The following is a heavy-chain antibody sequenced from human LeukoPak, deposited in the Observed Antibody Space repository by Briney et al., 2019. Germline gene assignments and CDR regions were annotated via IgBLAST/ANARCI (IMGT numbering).Heavy chain of an antibody. CDR2: IYYSGST. J-gene: IGHJ4*02. CDR3: ARGSIFGVVIGEIDY. D-gene: IGHD3-3*01. V-gene: IGHV4-59*01. Sequence: PSETLSLTCTVSGGSISSYYWSWIRQPPGKGLEWIGYIYYSGSTNYNPSLKSRVTISVDTSKNQFSLKLSSVTAADTAVYYCARGSIFGVVIGEIDYWGQGTPVTVSS. CDR1: GGSISSYY.